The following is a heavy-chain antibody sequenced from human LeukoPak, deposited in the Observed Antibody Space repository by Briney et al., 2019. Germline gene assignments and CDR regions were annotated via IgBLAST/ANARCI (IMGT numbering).Heavy chain of an antibody. CDR1: GDSVSSNSAA. D-gene: IGHD6-13*01. V-gene: IGHV6-1*01. CDR2: TFYRSKCYN. Sequence: SQTLSLTCVISGDSVSSNSAAWIWITQSRSRGVEWRGRTFYRSKCYNDYAVPVKSRLTINPDTSKNQFSLQLNSVTPEDTAVYYCARDRIAAADSFDYWGQGTLVTVSS. J-gene: IGHJ4*02. CDR3: ARDRIAAADSFDY.